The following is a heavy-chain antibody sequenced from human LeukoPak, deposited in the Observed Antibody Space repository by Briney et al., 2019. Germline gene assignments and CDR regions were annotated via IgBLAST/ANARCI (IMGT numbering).Heavy chain of an antibody. CDR3: ARLGYCSSTSCYAAPHNWFDP. J-gene: IGHJ5*02. CDR2: IYYSGST. V-gene: IGHV4-59*08. D-gene: IGHD2-2*01. Sequence: PSETPSLTCTVSGGSISSYYWSWIRQPPGKGLEWIGYIYYSGSTNYNPSLKSRVTISVDTSKNQFSLKLSSVTAADTAVYYCARLGYCSSTSCYAAPHNWFDPWGQGTLVTVSS. CDR1: GGSISSYY.